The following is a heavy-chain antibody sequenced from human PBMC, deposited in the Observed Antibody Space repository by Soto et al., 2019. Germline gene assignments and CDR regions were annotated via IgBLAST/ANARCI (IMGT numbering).Heavy chain of an antibody. J-gene: IGHJ5*02. CDR2: IYWNDDK. D-gene: IGHD3-22*01. V-gene: IGHV2-5*01. Sequence: GSGPTLVNPTRTLTLTCTLSGFSHSTSGVAVGWIRQPPGKALEWLGHIYWNDDKYYSTSLKSRLSLTKDTSKNQVVLTMTNVDPVDTGTYYCARLLSSALYSYDLWGQGTLVTVSS. CDR1: GFSHSTSGVA. CDR3: ARLLSSALYSYDL.